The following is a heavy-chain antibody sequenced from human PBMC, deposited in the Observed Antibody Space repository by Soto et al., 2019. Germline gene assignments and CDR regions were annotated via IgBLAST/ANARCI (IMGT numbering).Heavy chain of an antibody. V-gene: IGHV1-18*01. J-gene: IGHJ4*02. CDR1: GYTFTSYG. CDR3: ARGAYRPYYYDSSGWFDY. CDR2: ISAYNGNT. D-gene: IGHD3-22*01. Sequence: ASVKVSCKASGYTFTSYGISWVRQAPGQGLEWRGWISAYNGNTNYAQKLQGRVTMTTDTSTSTAYMELRSLRSDDTAVYYCARGAYRPYYYDSSGWFDYWGQGTLVTVSS.